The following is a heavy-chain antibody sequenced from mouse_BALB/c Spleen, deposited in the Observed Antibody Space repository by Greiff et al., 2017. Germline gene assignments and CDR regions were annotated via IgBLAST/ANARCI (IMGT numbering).Heavy chain of an antibody. CDR2: INPYNDGT. CDR3: ARDTTAHAMDY. CDR1: GYTFTSYV. J-gene: IGHJ4*01. D-gene: IGHD1-2*01. V-gene: IGHV1-14*01. Sequence: LQESGPELVKPGASVKMSCKASGYTFTSYVMHWVKQKPGQGLEWIGYINPYNDGTKYNEKFKGKATLTSDKSSSTAYMELSSLTSEDSAVYYCARDTTAHAMDYWGQGTSVTVSS.